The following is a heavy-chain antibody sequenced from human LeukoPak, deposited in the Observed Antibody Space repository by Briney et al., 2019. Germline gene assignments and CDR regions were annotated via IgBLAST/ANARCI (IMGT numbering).Heavy chain of an antibody. J-gene: IGHJ3*02. D-gene: IGHD4-23*01. CDR1: GGTFSSYA. CDR2: ISAYNGNT. CDR3: ARVYSTVDAFDI. V-gene: IGHV1-18*01. Sequence: ASVKVSCKASGGTFSSYAISWVRQAPGQGLEWMGWISAYNGNTNYAQKLQGRVTMTTDTSTSTAYMELRSLRSDDTAVYYCARVYSTVDAFDIWGQGTMVTVSS.